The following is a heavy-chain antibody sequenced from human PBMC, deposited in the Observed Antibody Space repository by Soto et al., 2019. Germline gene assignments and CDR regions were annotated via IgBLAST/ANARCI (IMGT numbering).Heavy chain of an antibody. V-gene: IGHV4-61*08. J-gene: IGHJ4*02. CDR2: IYYTGNT. Sequence: SETLSLTCTVSGGSISSGGYYWSWIRQHPGKGLGWIGYIYYTGNTKYNPSLKSRVTISVDTSKNQFSLKLSSVTAADTAVYFCVRSKTGELSPLEYWGQGIPVTVSS. CDR3: VRSKTGELSPLEY. D-gene: IGHD7-27*01. CDR1: GGSISSGGYY.